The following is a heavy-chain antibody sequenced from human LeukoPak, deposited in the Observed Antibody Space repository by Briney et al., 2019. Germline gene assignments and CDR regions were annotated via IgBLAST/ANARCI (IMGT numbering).Heavy chain of an antibody. V-gene: IGHV1-69*13. Sequence: GASVKVSCKASGGTFSSYAISCVRQAPGQGLEWMGGIIPIFGTANYAQKFQGRVTITADESTSTAYMELRSLRSEDTDVYYCARDRGYYDSSGYYSGWGQGTLVTVSS. CDR2: IIPIFGTA. J-gene: IGHJ4*02. CDR1: GGTFSSYA. CDR3: ARDRGYYDSSGYYSG. D-gene: IGHD3-22*01.